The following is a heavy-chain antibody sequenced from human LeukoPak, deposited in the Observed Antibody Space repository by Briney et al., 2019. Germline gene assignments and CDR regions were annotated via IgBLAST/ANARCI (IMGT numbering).Heavy chain of an antibody. D-gene: IGHD6-19*01. CDR3: AREQWPLYGGYMDV. CDR1: GGTFSSYG. Sequence: ASVKVSCKASGGTFSSYGISWVRQAPGQGLEWMGWISAYNGNTNYAQKLQGRVTMTTDTSTSTAYMELRSLRSDDTAVYYCAREQWPLYGGYMDVWGKGTTVTISS. J-gene: IGHJ6*03. V-gene: IGHV1-18*01. CDR2: ISAYNGNT.